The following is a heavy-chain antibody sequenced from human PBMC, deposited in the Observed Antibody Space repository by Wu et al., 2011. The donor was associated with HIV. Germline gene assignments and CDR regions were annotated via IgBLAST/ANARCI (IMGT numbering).Heavy chain of an antibody. CDR2: INANSGDT. Sequence: VQSGAEVKKPGASVKVSCKTSGYTFTNYGITWVRQAPGQGLEWMGWINANSGDTKYAQKFQGRVTMTGDTSISTAYLELSGLRSDETAVYYCARGRPGYSGYETPDYWGQGTLVTVSS. D-gene: IGHD5-12*01. V-gene: IGHV1-2*02. J-gene: IGHJ4*02. CDR3: ARGRPGYSGYETPDY. CDR1: GYTFTNYG.